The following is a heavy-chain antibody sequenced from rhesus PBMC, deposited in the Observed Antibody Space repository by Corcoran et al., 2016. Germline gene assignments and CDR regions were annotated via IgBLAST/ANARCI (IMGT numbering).Heavy chain of an antibody. Sequence: QVQLQESGPGLLKPSETLSLTCAVSGGSISGGSGWGWIRQPPGKGLEWIGKIYSRSGNTYNNPSLKSRPTISTDTSKNQFSLRLSSVTAADTAVYYCARDRESRGFFDYWGQGVLVTVSS. CDR2: IYSRSGNT. CDR1: GGSISGGSG. V-gene: IGHV4S7*01. J-gene: IGHJ4*01. CDR3: ARDRESRGFFDY. D-gene: IGHD5-42*01.